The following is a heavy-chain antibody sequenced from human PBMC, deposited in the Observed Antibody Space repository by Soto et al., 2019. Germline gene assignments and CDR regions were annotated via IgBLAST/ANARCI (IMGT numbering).Heavy chain of an antibody. V-gene: IGHV3-66*01. Sequence: GGSLRLSCAASGFTFSSYAMSWVRQAPGKGLEWVSVIYSGGATYYAASVKGRFTISRDKSKNPVYLQMNSLRAEDTAVYYCARTLLLWFGEPFYGMDVWGQGTTVTVSS. CDR2: IYSGGAT. D-gene: IGHD3-10*01. CDR3: ARTLLLWFGEPFYGMDV. CDR1: GFTFSSYA. J-gene: IGHJ6*02.